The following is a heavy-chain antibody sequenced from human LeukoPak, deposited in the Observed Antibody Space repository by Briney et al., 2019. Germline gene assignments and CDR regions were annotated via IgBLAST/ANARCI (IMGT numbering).Heavy chain of an antibody. Sequence: GASVKVSCKASGYTFTGDYMPWVRKAPGQGLEWMGWINPNTGGTSYARKFQGRVTMTRDTSIDTAYMELSRLSSDDTAVYYCARFRRWLLDYWGQGTPVTVSS. V-gene: IGHV1-2*02. J-gene: IGHJ4*02. D-gene: IGHD4-23*01. CDR1: GYTFTGDY. CDR2: INPNTGGT. CDR3: ARFRRWLLDY.